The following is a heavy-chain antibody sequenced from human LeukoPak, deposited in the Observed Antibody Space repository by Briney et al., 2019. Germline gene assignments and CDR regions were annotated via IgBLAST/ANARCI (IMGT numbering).Heavy chain of an antibody. CDR2: IYYSGRT. V-gene: IGHV4-59*12. Sequence: SETLSLTCTVSGGSISSYYWSWIRQPPGKGLEWIGYIYYSGRTSYNPSLKSRVTISVDTSKNQFSLKLSSVTAADTAVYYCAREMARFAVPNWFDPWGQGTLVTVSS. CDR1: GGSISSYY. J-gene: IGHJ5*02. CDR3: AREMARFAVPNWFDP. D-gene: IGHD2-2*01.